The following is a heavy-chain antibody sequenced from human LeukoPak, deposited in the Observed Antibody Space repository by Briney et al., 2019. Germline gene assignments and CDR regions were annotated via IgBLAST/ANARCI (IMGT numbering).Heavy chain of an antibody. Sequence: ASVKVSCKASGYTFTNYGISWVRQAPGQGLEWMGWISAYNGNTNYAQKFQGRVTMTRNTSISTAYMELSSLRSEDTAVYYCARGRGQGVIRPGYWGQGTLVTVSS. V-gene: IGHV1-18*01. CDR1: GYTFTNYG. CDR2: ISAYNGNT. J-gene: IGHJ4*02. CDR3: ARGRGQGVIRPGY. D-gene: IGHD3-16*02.